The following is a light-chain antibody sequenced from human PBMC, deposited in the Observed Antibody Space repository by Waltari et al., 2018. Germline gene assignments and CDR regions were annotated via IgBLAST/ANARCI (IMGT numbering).Light chain of an antibody. J-gene: IGKJ1*01. CDR2: GAS. Sequence: ETVLTQSPGNLSLSPGERATLFCRASQSVRSTHLVWYHQRPGQAPRLLIYGASTRAPGIPDRFSGSGSGTDFTLTISRLEPEDFAMYYCQQYGGSPLWTFGQGTKVEIK. CDR1: QSVRSTH. CDR3: QQYGGSPLWT. V-gene: IGKV3-20*01.